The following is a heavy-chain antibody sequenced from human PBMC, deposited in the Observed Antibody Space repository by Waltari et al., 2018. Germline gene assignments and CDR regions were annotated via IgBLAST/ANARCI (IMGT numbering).Heavy chain of an antibody. CDR2: IYYRGSP. Sequence: QVQLQESGPGLVKPSETLSLTCTVSGGPISSYYWSWIRQPPGKGLEWLGYIYYRGSPNYNPSLKSRVTISVDTSKNQFSLKLSSVTAADTAVYYCARVPPLSVTTHRYYYYGMDVWGQGTTVTVSS. V-gene: IGHV4-59*01. J-gene: IGHJ6*02. CDR1: GGPISSYY. CDR3: ARVPPLSVTTHRYYYYGMDV. D-gene: IGHD4-17*01.